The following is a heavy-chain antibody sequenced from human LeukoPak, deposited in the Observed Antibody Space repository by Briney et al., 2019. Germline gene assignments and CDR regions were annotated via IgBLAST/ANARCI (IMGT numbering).Heavy chain of an antibody. CDR3: AKDRLIVATAFDY. V-gene: IGHV3-23*01. Sequence: GGSLRLSCAASGFTFSDYGMSWVRQAPGKGLEWVSTIGGGGGSTYYAGSVKGRFTISRDNSKNPLHLQMNSLRAEDTAVYYCAKDRLIVATAFDYWGQGTLVTVSS. J-gene: IGHJ4*02. D-gene: IGHD5-12*01. CDR1: GFTFSDYG. CDR2: IGGGGGST.